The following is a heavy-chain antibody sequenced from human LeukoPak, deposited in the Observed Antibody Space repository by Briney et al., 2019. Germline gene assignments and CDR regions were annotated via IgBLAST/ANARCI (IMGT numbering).Heavy chain of an antibody. D-gene: IGHD6-19*01. J-gene: IGHJ4*02. V-gene: IGHV3-33*06. CDR2: IWYDGSNK. Sequence: GGSLRLSCAASGFTFSNYGMHWVRQAPGKGLEWVAVIWYDGSNKYYADSVKGRSTISRDNSKNTLYLQMNSLRAEDTAVYYCAKTRSSSGWTGTFDYWGQGTPVTVSS. CDR3: AKTRSSSGWTGTFDY. CDR1: GFTFSNYG.